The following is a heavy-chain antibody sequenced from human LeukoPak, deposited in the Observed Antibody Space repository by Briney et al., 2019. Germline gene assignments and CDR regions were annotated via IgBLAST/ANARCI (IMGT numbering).Heavy chain of an antibody. V-gene: IGHV3-13*01. Sequence: GGSLRLSCAASGFTFGSYDMHWVRQATGKGLEWVSAIGTAGDTYYPGSVKGRFTISRENAKNSLYLQMNSLRAGDTAVYYCARGSGYSGYEDFDYWGQGTLVTVSS. CDR1: GFTFGSYD. J-gene: IGHJ4*02. CDR3: ARGSGYSGYEDFDY. CDR2: IGTAGDT. D-gene: IGHD5-12*01.